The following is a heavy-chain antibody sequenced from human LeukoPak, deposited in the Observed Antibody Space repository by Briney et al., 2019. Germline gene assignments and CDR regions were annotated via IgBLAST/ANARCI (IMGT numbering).Heavy chain of an antibody. Sequence: SETLSLTCAVYGGSFSGYYWSWIRQPPGKGLEWIGEINHSGSTNYNPSLKSRVTISVDTSKNQFSLKLSSVTAADTAVYYCARVFGFWSGYYRQSCYFDYWGQGTLVTVSS. CDR1: GGSFSGYY. D-gene: IGHD3-3*01. V-gene: IGHV4-34*01. CDR2: INHSGST. CDR3: ARVFGFWSGYYRQSCYFDY. J-gene: IGHJ4*02.